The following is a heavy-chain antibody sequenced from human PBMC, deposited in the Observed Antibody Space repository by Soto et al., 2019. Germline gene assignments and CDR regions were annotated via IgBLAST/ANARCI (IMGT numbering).Heavy chain of an antibody. CDR2: TYYRSRWYN. CDR3: AGTTSLYWLYMDV. J-gene: IGHJ6*03. CDR1: GDSVSGNSAA. Sequence: QVQLQESGPGLVKPSQTLSVNCAISGDSVSGNSAAWNWIRLSPSRLLEWLARTYYRSRWYNDYEVSVRSRLTVNAETSNNQFSLQLTSVSLEATAIYYCAGTTSLYWLYMDVWCRGTTVTVSS. V-gene: IGHV6-1*01. D-gene: IGHD1-1*01.